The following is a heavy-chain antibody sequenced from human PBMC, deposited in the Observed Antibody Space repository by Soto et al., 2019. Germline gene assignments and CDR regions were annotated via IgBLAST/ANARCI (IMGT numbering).Heavy chain of an antibody. CDR2: IYYSGST. CDR3: ARGEGLHPAHYYYGLDV. D-gene: IGHD1-26*01. Sequence: SETLSLTCTVSGGSISSGDYYWSWIRQPPGKGLEWIGYIYYSGSTYYNPSLKSRVTISVDTSKNQFSLKLSSVTAADTAVYYCARGEGLHPAHYYYGLDVWGQGITVTVSS. V-gene: IGHV4-30-4*01. CDR1: GGSISSGDYY. J-gene: IGHJ6*02.